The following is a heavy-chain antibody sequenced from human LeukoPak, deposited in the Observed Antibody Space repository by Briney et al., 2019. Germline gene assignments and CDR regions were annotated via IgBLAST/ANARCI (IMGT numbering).Heavy chain of an antibody. J-gene: IGHJ4*02. Sequence: SETLSLTCTVSGGSISSSSYYWGWIRQPPGKGLEWIGSIYYSGSTYYNPSLKSRVTISVDTSKNQFSLKLSSVTAADTAVYYCASSLGYCSSTSCLYYFDYWGQGTLVTVSS. V-gene: IGHV4-39*01. D-gene: IGHD2-2*01. CDR1: GGSISSSSYY. CDR3: ASSLGYCSSTSCLYYFDY. CDR2: IYYSGST.